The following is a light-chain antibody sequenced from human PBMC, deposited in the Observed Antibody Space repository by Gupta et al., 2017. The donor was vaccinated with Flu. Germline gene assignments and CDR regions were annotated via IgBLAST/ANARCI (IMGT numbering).Light chain of an antibody. V-gene: IGLV3-16*01. CDR3: LSSHSGNWV. CDR2: KDT. Sequence: SYELTQPPSVSVSLGQMARITCSGEALPKTYAYWYQQRPGQVPLLLIYKDTERPSGIPERFSGSSSWTVVSLTISGAQAEDEADYYCLSSHSGNWVFGGGTKLTVL. CDR1: ALPKTY. J-gene: IGLJ3*02.